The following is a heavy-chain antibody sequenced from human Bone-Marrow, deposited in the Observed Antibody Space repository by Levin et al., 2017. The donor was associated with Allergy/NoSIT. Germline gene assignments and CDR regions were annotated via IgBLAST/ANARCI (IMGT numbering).Heavy chain of an antibody. V-gene: IGHV3-33*01. J-gene: IGHJ6*02. D-gene: IGHD3-3*01. CDR1: GFTFSNYG. CDR2: IWKDGSNK. Sequence: GGSLRLSCAAPGFTFSNYGMHWVRQAPGKGLEWVAVIWKDGSNKYYADSVKGRFTISRDNSKNTLFLQMNSLRAEDTAVYYCGRDRGHTHYDFWSGSYGLDVWGQGTTVTVSS. CDR3: GRDRGHTHYDFWSGSYGLDV.